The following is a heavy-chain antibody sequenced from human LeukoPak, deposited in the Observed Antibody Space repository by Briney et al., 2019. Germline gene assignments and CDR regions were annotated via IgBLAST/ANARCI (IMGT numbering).Heavy chain of an antibody. CDR2: ISHSGST. D-gene: IGHD6-19*01. V-gene: IGHV4-34*01. J-gene: IGHJ4*02. CDR3: ARGIAVAVDY. CDR1: GGSFSGYY. Sequence: KPSETLSLTCAVYGGSFSGYYWSWIRQPPGKGLEWIGEISHSGSTNYNPSLKSRVTISVDTSKNQFSLKLSSVTAADTAVYYCARGIAVAVDYWGQGTLVTVSS.